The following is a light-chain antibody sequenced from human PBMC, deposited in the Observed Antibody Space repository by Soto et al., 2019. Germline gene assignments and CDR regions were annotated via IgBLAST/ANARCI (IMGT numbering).Light chain of an antibody. V-gene: IGKV1-5*01. CDR1: QSIDRW. CDR2: DAS. CDR3: QQYNHYYS. J-gene: IGKJ2*03. Sequence: DIQLTQSPSTLSASVGDRVTITCRASQSIDRWLAWYQQKLGKAPELLIHDASSFESGVPSRFSGSGSGTEFTITINSLQPDDFATYYCQQYNHYYSFGQGTKLEIK.